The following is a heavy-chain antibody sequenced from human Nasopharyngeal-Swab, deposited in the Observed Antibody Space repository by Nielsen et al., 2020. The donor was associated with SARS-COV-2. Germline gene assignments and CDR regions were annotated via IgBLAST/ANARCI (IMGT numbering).Heavy chain of an antibody. V-gene: IGHV4-39*01. CDR2: IYYSGST. Sequence: SETLSLTCTVSGGSISSSSYYWGWIRQPPGKGLEWIGSIYYSGSTYYNPSLKSRVTISVDTSKNQFSLKLSSVTAADTAVYYCARQERQWLELQPHYFDYWGQGTLVIVSS. CDR1: GGSISSSSYY. J-gene: IGHJ4*02. D-gene: IGHD6-19*01. CDR3: ARQERQWLELQPHYFDY.